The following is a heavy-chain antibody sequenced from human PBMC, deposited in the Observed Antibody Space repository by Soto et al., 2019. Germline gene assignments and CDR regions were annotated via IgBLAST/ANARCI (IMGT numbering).Heavy chain of an antibody. V-gene: IGHV2-5*02. Sequence: QITLKESGPTVVKPTQTLTLTCSLSGFSLNTGGVGVGWIRQPPGKALEWLAVIYWDDDKSWNPSLRDRLTINRDASDDQVVLTVTNMDPVDTGTYYCARRRGGFGGGWTTPDFDYWGQWTLVTVSS. CDR2: IYWDDDK. CDR3: ARRRGGFGGGWTTPDFDY. J-gene: IGHJ4*02. D-gene: IGHD6-19*01. CDR1: GFSLNTGGVG.